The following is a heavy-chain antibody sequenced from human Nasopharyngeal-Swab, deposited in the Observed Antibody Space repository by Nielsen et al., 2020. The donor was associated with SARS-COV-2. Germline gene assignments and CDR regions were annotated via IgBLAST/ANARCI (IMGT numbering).Heavy chain of an antibody. CDR2: ISWNSGSI. Sequence: VRQALGKGLEWVSGISWNSGSIGYADSVKGRFTISRDNAKNSLYLQMNSLRAEDTALYYCAKDMRIAAAFDYWGQGTLVTVSS. CDR3: AKDMRIAAAFDY. V-gene: IGHV3-9*01. D-gene: IGHD6-13*01. J-gene: IGHJ4*02.